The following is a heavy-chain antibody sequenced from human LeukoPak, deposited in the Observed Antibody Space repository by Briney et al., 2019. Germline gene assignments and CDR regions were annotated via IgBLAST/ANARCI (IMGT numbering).Heavy chain of an antibody. CDR2: IKQDGSEK. CDR1: GFTFSIYW. J-gene: IGHJ6*02. D-gene: IGHD1-1*01. V-gene: IGHV3-7*01. Sequence: GGSLRLSCAASGFTFSIYWMSWVRQAPGKGLEWVANIKQDGSEKYYVDSVKGRFTISRDNAKNSLYLQMNSLRAEDTAVYYCARDDGTYYGMDVWGQGTTVTVSS. CDR3: ARDDGTYYGMDV.